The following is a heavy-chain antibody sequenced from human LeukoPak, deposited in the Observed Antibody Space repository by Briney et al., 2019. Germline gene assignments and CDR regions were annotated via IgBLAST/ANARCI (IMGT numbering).Heavy chain of an antibody. J-gene: IGHJ1*01. V-gene: IGHV4-59*01. D-gene: IGHD2-15*01. CDR3: ATSMRYCSGDSCYSPFQH. Sequence: SETLSLTCTVSGGSISSYYWSWIRQPPGKGLEWIGYIYYSGSTNYNPSLKSRVTISVDTSKNQFSLKLSSVTAADTAVYYCATSMRYCSGDSCYSPFQHWGQGTLVTVSS. CDR2: IYYSGST. CDR1: GGSISSYY.